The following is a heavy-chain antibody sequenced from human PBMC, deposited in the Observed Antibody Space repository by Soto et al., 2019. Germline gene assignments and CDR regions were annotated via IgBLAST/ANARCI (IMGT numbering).Heavy chain of an antibody. Sequence: GGSLRLSCTGSGVIFGDYAITWFRQAPGKGLECAGFITSKRYGGTAEYAASVRGRFTISRDDSKNIAYLQMDSLVTEDTAVYYCARLGRDGYTVPFDYWGQGTLVTVS. CDR1: GVIFGDYA. CDR2: ITSKRYGGTA. CDR3: ARLGRDGYTVPFDY. J-gene: IGHJ4*02. V-gene: IGHV3-49*03. D-gene: IGHD6-25*01.